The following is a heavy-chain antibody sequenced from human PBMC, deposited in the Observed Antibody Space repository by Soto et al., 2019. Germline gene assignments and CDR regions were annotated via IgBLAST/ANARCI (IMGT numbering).Heavy chain of an antibody. Sequence: EVQLVESGGGLVQPGGSLRLSCAASGFTVSTKYMSWVRQAPGKGLEWVSVIYSGGSTFYADSVRGRFTISRDNSKNTVTLPMTSLRAEDTAVYYWARYPWAADDWGQGILVIVSS. CDR2: IYSGGST. V-gene: IGHV3-66*01. CDR1: GFTVSTKY. J-gene: IGHJ4*02. CDR3: ARYPWAADD. D-gene: IGHD3-16*01.